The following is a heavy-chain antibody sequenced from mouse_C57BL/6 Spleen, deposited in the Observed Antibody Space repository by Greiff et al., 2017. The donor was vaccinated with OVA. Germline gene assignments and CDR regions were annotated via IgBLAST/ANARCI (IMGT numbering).Heavy chain of an antibody. V-gene: IGHV1-59*01. Sequence: QVQLQQPGAELVRPGTSVKLSCKASGYTFTSYWMHWVKQRPGQGLEWIGVIDPSDSYTNYNQKFKGKATLTVDTSSSTAYMQLSSLTSEDSAFYYCAISGDSSGPWFAYWGQGTLVTVSA. CDR2: IDPSDSYT. CDR3: AISGDSSGPWFAY. D-gene: IGHD3-2*02. J-gene: IGHJ3*01. CDR1: GYTFTSYW.